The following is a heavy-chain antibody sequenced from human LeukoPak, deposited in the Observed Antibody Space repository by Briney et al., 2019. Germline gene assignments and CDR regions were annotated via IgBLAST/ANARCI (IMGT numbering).Heavy chain of an antibody. Sequence: GGSLRLSCAASGFTFDDYYMSWVRQAPGKGLEWVSYISTSGSIIFYADSVKGRFTISRDNAKNSLYLQMNSLRAEDTAVYYCARDPKLLTGDHSYYYAMDVWGQGTTVTVTS. CDR1: GFTFDDYY. D-gene: IGHD7-27*01. V-gene: IGHV3-11*01. J-gene: IGHJ6*02. CDR2: ISTSGSII. CDR3: ARDPKLLTGDHSYYYAMDV.